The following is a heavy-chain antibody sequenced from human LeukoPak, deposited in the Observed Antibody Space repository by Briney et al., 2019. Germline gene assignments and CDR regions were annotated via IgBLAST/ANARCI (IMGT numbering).Heavy chain of an antibody. CDR3: GKESRDGYNYPFDF. CDR2: ISGSGGST. V-gene: IGHV3-23*01. CDR1: GFTFSSYA. Sequence: GGSLRLSCAASGFTFSSYAMSWVRQAPGKGLEWVSAISGSGGSTYYADSVKGRFTTCRDNPTNSLYLQMNSLRAGDTAVYYCGKESRDGYNYPFDFWGQGTLVTVSS. D-gene: IGHD5-24*01. J-gene: IGHJ4*02.